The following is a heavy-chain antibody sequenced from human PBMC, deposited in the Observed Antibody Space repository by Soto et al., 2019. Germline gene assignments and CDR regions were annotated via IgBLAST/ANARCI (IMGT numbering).Heavy chain of an antibody. CDR3: ARSSGGNFGIIIEGTNWFDP. CDR1: RDTFTSYY. J-gene: IGHJ5*02. D-gene: IGHD1-26*01. V-gene: IGHV1-46*01. Sequence: ASVKVSCKAPRDTFTSYYINWVRQAPGQGLEWMGVINPHGGSTAYAQKFKGRVTLTRDASASTVYMEVSSLTSEDTAMYYCARSSGGNFGIIIEGTNWFDPWGQGTLVTVSS. CDR2: INPHGGST.